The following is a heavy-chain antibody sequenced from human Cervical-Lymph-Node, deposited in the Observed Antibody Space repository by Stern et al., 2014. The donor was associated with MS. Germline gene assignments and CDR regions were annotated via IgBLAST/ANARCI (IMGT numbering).Heavy chain of an antibody. CDR2: LLVGSGNT. Sequence: QLVQSGPAVKKPGTSVKVSCKASGFTFTSSAVQWVRQARGQRLEWLGWLLVGSGNTNYAQKFQERVTITRDMSTSTAYMELSSLRSEDTAVYYCAADQDYGDYGDLFDYWGQGTLVTVSS. D-gene: IGHD4-17*01. J-gene: IGHJ4*02. V-gene: IGHV1-58*01. CDR1: GFTFTSSA. CDR3: AADQDYGDYGDLFDY.